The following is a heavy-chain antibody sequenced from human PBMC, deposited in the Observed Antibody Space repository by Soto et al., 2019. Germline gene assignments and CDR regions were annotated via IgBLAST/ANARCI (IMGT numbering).Heavy chain of an antibody. V-gene: IGHV4-34*01. CDR3: ARGGRQQRIPTPIRCKIDY. CDR1: AGSFSRYY. J-gene: IGHJ4*02. CDR2: INHSAST. Sequence: PSETLSLTCAVYAGSFSRYYRSWIPRPPGKGLEWIVEINHSASTNYNPPPKSRVTIPVDMSRGQCPMQLSSVTAADTAVYYCARGGRQQRIPTPIRCKIDYWGRRTMVNV. D-gene: IGHD6-25*01.